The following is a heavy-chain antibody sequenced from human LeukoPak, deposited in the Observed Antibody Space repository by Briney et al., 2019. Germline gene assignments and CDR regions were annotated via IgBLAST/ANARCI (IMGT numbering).Heavy chain of an antibody. D-gene: IGHD3-22*01. CDR2: IYYGGST. Sequence: SETLSLTCTVSGGSISSYYWSWIRQPPGKGLEWIGYIYYGGSTNYNPSLKSRVTISVDTSKNQFSLKLSSVTAADTAVYYCARGSGYYYPPGYWGQGTLVTVSS. CDR1: GGSISSYY. V-gene: IGHV4-59*01. J-gene: IGHJ4*02. CDR3: ARGSGYYYPPGY.